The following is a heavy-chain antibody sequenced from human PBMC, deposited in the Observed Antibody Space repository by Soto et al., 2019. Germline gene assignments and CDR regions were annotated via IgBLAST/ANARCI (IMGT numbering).Heavy chain of an antibody. Sequence: SETLSLTCTVSGGSITNFHWSWIRQPPGKGLEWIGYVYFSGSTKYNPSFKRRVTMSIDTSKNEFSLRLISVTAADSAAYFCAAYDSEGYFDYWGQGALVTVSS. CDR3: AAYDSEGYFDY. CDR1: GGSITNFH. CDR2: VYFSGST. D-gene: IGHD3-22*01. J-gene: IGHJ4*02. V-gene: IGHV4-59*01.